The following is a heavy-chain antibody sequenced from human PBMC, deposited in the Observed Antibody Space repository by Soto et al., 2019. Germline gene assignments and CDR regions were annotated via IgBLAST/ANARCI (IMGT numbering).Heavy chain of an antibody. D-gene: IGHD5-12*01. V-gene: IGHV4-61*03. J-gene: IGHJ4*02. Sequence: QVQLQESGPGLVKSSETLSLTCTVSGGSVSSEHYYWNWIRQAPGKGLEWIGYFFYTGSTNYNPSVEGRLTMSVDMSKTHFSLKLSSVTAADTAVYYCAGGTDGKKVAYWGQGTLVTVSS. CDR3: AGGTDGKKVAY. CDR2: FFYTGST. CDR1: GGSVSSEHYY.